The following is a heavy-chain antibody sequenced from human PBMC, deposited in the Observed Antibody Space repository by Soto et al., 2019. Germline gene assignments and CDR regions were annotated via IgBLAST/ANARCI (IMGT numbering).Heavy chain of an antibody. CDR3: ATGAEAVAGIDFDY. Sequence: QVQLVQSGAEVKKPGASVKVSCKVSGYTLTELSMHWVRQALGKGREWMGGFDPEDGETIYAQKFQGRVTMTEDTSTDTDYMELSSLRSEDTAVYYCATGAEAVAGIDFDYWGQGTLVTVSS. D-gene: IGHD6-19*01. V-gene: IGHV1-24*01. CDR2: FDPEDGET. J-gene: IGHJ4*02. CDR1: GYTLTELS.